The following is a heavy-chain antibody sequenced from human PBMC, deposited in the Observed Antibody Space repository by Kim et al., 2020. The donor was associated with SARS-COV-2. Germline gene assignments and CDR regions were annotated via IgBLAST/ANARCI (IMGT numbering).Heavy chain of an antibody. CDR2: INGDGSSA. CDR3: VRWGLQLRVGDY. Sequence: GGSLRLSCAVSGFTFSSNWMNWVRQAPGKGLDWLSRINGDGSSATYADSVKGRFTISRDNARSTLYLQMNSLRADDTGLYYCVRWGLQLRVGDYWGRGTRVTVPS. V-gene: IGHV3-74*01. D-gene: IGHD3-16*01. J-gene: IGHJ4*02. CDR1: GFTFSSNW.